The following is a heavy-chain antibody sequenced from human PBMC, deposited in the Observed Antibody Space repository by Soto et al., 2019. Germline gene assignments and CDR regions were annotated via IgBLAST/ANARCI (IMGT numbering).Heavy chain of an antibody. J-gene: IGHJ3*01. D-gene: IGHD3-10*01. Sequence: QVQLQESGPGLVKPSQTLSLTCVISGDSISSNIGVWNWIRQSPSRGLEWLGRTFYRSKWHYDYAESVKGRITISPDTSKNQFSLQLNSVTPEDTAVYYCATETAVVRGFRNAFDFWGQGTMVTVSS. CDR1: GDSISSNIGV. CDR2: TFYRSKWHY. CDR3: ATETAVVRGFRNAFDF. V-gene: IGHV6-1*01.